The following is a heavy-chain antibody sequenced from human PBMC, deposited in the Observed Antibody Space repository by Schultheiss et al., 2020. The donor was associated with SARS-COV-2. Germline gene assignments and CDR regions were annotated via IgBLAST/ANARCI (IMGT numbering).Heavy chain of an antibody. J-gene: IGHJ4*02. Sequence: GGSLRLSCAASGFTFSSYSMNWVRQAPGKGLEWVSSISSSSSYIYYADSVKGRFTISRDNAKNSLYLQMNSLRAEDTAVYYCARDPYCSSTSCLEKLFDYWGQGTLVTSPQ. D-gene: IGHD2-2*01. CDR1: GFTFSSYS. V-gene: IGHV3-21*01. CDR2: ISSSSSYI. CDR3: ARDPYCSSTSCLEKLFDY.